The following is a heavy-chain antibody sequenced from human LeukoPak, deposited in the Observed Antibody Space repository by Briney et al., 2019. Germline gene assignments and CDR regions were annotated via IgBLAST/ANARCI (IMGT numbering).Heavy chain of an antibody. J-gene: IGHJ6*03. CDR1: GGSISSGGYY. Sequence: PSQTASLTCTVSGGSISSGGYYWSWIRQPPGKGLEWIGYIYHSGSTYYNPSLKSRVTISVDRSKNQFSLKLSSVTAADTAVYYCARDQVVPGYYYYMDVWGKGTTVTVSS. V-gene: IGHV4-30-2*01. CDR3: ARDQVVPGYYYYMDV. CDR2: IYHSGST. D-gene: IGHD2-2*01.